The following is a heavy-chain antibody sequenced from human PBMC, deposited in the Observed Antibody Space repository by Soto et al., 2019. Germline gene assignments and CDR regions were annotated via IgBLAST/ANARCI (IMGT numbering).Heavy chain of an antibody. CDR2: IKQDGSEK. Sequence: GGSLRLSCAASGFTFSSYWMSWVRQAPGKGLEWVANIKQDGSEKYYVDSVKGRFTISRDNAKNSLYLQMNSLRAEDTAVYYCARDHSGYLGYYYYMDVWGKGTTVTVSS. V-gene: IGHV3-7*01. CDR1: GFTFSSYW. D-gene: IGHD5-12*01. J-gene: IGHJ6*03. CDR3: ARDHSGYLGYYYYMDV.